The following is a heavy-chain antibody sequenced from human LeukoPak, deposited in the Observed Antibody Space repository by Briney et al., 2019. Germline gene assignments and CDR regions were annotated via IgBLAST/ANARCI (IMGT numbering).Heavy chain of an antibody. Sequence: ASVKVSCKASGGTFSNDAISWVQQAPGQGLEWMGRIIPNLGMALYAQKFKGRVTITSDKSPSTAYMELSSLTSEDTAVYFCARDLVCTMNCKDSWGQGTLVTVS. D-gene: IGHD2-2*01. V-gene: IGHV1-69*04. CDR3: ARDLVCTMNCKDS. CDR1: GGTFSNDA. CDR2: IIPNLGMA. J-gene: IGHJ4*02.